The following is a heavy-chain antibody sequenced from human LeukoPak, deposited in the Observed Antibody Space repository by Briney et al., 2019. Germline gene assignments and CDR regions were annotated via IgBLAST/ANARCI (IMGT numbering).Heavy chain of an antibody. CDR3: ARLIRVGYCSSTSCLVYFDY. V-gene: IGHV5-51*01. CDR2: IYPGDSDT. J-gene: IGHJ4*02. D-gene: IGHD2-2*01. Sequence: GESLKISCKDSGYSFTSYWIGWVRQMPGKGLEWMGIIYPGDSDTRYSPSFQGQVTISADKSISTAYLQWSSLKASDTAMYYCARLIRVGYCSSTSCLVYFDYWGQGTLVTVSS. CDR1: GYSFTSYW.